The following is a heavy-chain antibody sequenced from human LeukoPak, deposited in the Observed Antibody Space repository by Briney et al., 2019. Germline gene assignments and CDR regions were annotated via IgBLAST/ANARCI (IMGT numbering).Heavy chain of an antibody. J-gene: IGHJ4*02. CDR1: GGSFSGYY. V-gene: IGHV4-34*01. Sequence: SETLSLTCAVYGGSFSGYYWSWIRQPPGKGLEWIGEINHSGSTNYNPSLKSRVTISVDTSKNQFSLKLSSVTAADTAVYYCARGRGIQLWLYYFDYWGQGTLVTVSP. CDR3: ARGRGIQLWLYYFDY. D-gene: IGHD5-18*01. CDR2: INHSGST.